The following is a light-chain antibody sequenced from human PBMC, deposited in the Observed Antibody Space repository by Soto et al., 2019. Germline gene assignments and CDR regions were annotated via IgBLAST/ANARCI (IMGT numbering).Light chain of an antibody. J-gene: IGKJ4*01. CDR1: QAVPNT. CDR3: QQVKTYPRT. CDR2: EET. V-gene: IGKV1-9*01. Sequence: DIHLSQSPSFLSASVGDRVTITCRPSQAVPNTMAWYQQKPGKPPKLLIYEETTLHSGVPSRFSGRKSGTQFTLTIDSLQPEDFATYYCQQVKTYPRTFGEGTKVDIK.